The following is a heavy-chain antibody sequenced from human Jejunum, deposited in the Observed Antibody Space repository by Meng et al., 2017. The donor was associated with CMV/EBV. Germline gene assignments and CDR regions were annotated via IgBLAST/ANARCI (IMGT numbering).Heavy chain of an antibody. J-gene: IGHJ4*02. D-gene: IGHD3-16*01. Sequence: DSCPGLVTHPGARTRPCIVFVASIKNYNWNWVRQPAGQGLEWIGLIQVIGHTVYNPSLKSRVTVSLDASKSQFSLTLNSVTAADTATYYCAGSRPGGGACDYWGQGILVTVAS. CDR2: IQVIGHT. CDR3: AGSRPGGGACDY. V-gene: IGHV4-4*07. CDR1: VASIKNYN.